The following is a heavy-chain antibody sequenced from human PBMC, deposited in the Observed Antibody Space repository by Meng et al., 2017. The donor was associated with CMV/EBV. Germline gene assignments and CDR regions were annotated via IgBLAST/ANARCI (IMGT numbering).Heavy chain of an antibody. CDR3: AKDQIGVYCSSTSCYESSRYYYYGMDV. D-gene: IGHD2-2*01. V-gene: IGHV3-33*06. Sequence: GESLKISCAASGFTFSSYGMHWVRQAPGKGLERVAVIWYDGSNKYYADSVKGRFTISRDNSKNTLYLQMNSLRAEDTAVYYCAKDQIGVYCSSTSCYESSRYYYYGMDVWGQGTTVTVSS. CDR2: IWYDGSNK. J-gene: IGHJ6*02. CDR1: GFTFSSYG.